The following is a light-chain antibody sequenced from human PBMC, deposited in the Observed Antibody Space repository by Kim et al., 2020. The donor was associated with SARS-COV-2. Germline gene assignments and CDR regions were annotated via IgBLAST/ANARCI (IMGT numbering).Light chain of an antibody. CDR1: TSNSGSNS. V-gene: IGLV1-44*01. CDR3: ATWDDSLKNYV. CDR2: NSN. J-gene: IGLJ1*01. Sequence: GQSVTISCSGSTSNSGSNSVSWYHQIPGMAPKLLIHNSNQRPSGISDRISGSQSGTSASLAISGLQSDDEAEYYCATWDDSLKNYVFGSGTKVTVL.